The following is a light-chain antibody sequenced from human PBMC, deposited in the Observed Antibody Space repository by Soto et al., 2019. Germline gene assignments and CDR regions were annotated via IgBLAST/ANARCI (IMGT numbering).Light chain of an antibody. CDR1: SSNIGNNF. CDR2: DNN. CDR3: GTWDTSLSTTYV. J-gene: IGLJ1*01. Sequence: SVRTQPPSVSAAPGQKVTISSSGSSSNIGNNFVSWYQQVPGTAPKLLIYDNNKRPSGIPDRFSGSKSGTSATLGITGLQTGDEADYYCGTWDTSLSTTYVFGNGTKVTVL. V-gene: IGLV1-51*01.